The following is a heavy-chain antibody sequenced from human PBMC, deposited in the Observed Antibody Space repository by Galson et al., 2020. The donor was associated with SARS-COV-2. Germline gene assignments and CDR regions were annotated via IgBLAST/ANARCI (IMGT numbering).Heavy chain of an antibody. CDR3: ARVGYSSGWSEFDH. J-gene: IGHJ4*02. D-gene: IGHD6-19*01. V-gene: IGHV3-23*01. CDR2: ISYSGENT. CDR1: GFTFSGSA. Sequence: TGGSLRLSCAASGFTFSGSAMSWVRQAPGKGLEWVSDISYSGENTFYADSVKGRFTISRDNSKNTLFLQMNSLRADDTALYYCARVGYSSGWSEFDHWGQGALVTVSS.